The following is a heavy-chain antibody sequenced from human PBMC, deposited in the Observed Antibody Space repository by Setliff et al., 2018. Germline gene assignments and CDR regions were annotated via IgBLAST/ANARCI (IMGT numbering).Heavy chain of an antibody. V-gene: IGHV4-39*07. CDR1: GGSVSSTSHY. J-gene: IGHJ1*01. CDR3: ARVDFTMIQGVLGL. CDR2: VYYSGYT. D-gene: IGHD3-10*01. Sequence: SETLSLTCNVSGGSVSSTSHYWGWIRQPPGKGMEWIGSVYYSGYTYYNPSLQSRVAISVDMSKNQFSMKLTSVTAADTAVYYCARVDFTMIQGVLGLWGQGTLVTVSS.